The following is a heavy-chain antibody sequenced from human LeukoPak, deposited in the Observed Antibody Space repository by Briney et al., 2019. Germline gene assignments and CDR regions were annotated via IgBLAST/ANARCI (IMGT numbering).Heavy chain of an antibody. CDR1: GGSISSGGYS. Sequence: ASQTLSLTCAVSGGSISSGGYSWSWIRQPPGKGLEWIGYIYHSGSTYYNPSLKSRVTISVDRSKNQFSLKLSSVTAADTAVYYCASSGDGYTLDYWGQGTLVTVSS. V-gene: IGHV4-30-2*01. J-gene: IGHJ4*02. CDR2: IYHSGST. CDR3: ASSGDGYTLDY. D-gene: IGHD5-12*01.